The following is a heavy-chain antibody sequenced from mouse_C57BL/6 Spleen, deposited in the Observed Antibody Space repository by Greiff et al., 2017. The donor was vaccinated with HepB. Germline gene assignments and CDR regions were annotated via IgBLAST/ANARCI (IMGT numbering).Heavy chain of an antibody. J-gene: IGHJ2*01. D-gene: IGHD4-1*01. Sequence: QVQLQQSGPELVKPGASVKISCKASGYAFSSSWMNWVKQRPGKGLEWIGRIYPGDGDTKYDGKFKGKATLTADKSSSTAYMQLSSLTSEDSAVYFCARGELGYLDYWGQGTTLTVSS. CDR1: GYAFSSSW. CDR3: ARGELGYLDY. CDR2: IYPGDGDT. V-gene: IGHV1-82*01.